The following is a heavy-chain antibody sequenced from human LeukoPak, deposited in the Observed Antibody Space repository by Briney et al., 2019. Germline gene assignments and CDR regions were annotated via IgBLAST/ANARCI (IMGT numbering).Heavy chain of an antibody. CDR2: ISAYNGNT. CDR3: ARDVVGASLLDY. V-gene: IGHV1-18*01. J-gene: IGHJ4*02. Sequence: ASVKVSCKASGYTFTSYGISWVRQAPGQGLEWMGWISAYNGNTNYAQKPQGRVTMTTDTSTSTAYMELRSLRSDDTAVYYCARDVVGASLLDYWGQGTLVTVSS. D-gene: IGHD1-26*01. CDR1: GYTFTSYG.